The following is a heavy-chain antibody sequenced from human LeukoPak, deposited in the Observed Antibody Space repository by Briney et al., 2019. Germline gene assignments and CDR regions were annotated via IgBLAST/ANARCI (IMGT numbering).Heavy chain of an antibody. V-gene: IGHV3-9*03. J-gene: IGHJ4*02. CDR3: ARSDYVWGSYRYYFDY. Sequence: GGSLRLSCAASGFTFDDYAMPWVQQAPGKGLEWVSGISWNSGSIGYADSVKGRFTISRDNAKNSLYLQMNSLRAEDMALYYCARSDYVWGSYRYYFDYWGQGTLVTVSS. D-gene: IGHD3-16*02. CDR2: ISWNSGSI. CDR1: GFTFDDYA.